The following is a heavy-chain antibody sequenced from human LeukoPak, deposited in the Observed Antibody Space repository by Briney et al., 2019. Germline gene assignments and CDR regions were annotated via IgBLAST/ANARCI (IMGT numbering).Heavy chain of an antibody. V-gene: IGHV4-61*02. J-gene: IGHJ4*02. CDR2: IYTSGST. D-gene: IGHD3-22*01. CDR1: GGSISSGSYY. CDR3: ARDNQRDYYDSSGYYNY. Sequence: SQTLSLTCTVSGGSISSGSYYWSWIRQPAGKGLEWIGRIYTSGSTNYNPSLKSRVTISVGTSKNQFSLKLSSVTAADTAVYYCARDNQRDYYDSSGYYNYWGQGTLVTVSS.